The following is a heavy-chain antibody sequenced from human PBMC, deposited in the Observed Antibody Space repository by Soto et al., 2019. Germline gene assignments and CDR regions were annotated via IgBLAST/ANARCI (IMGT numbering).Heavy chain of an antibody. D-gene: IGHD2-21*02. CDR3: ARSHSGDSAFRAFDL. J-gene: IGHJ3*01. Sequence: GGSLRLSCAASGFTFNSYGMHWVRQAPGKGLEWVAVIWYDGSNKYYADSVKGRFTISRDNAKNSLYLQMRGLRAEDTAVYFCARSHSGDSAFRAFDLWGQGTVVTVSS. CDR2: IWYDGSNK. CDR1: GFTFNSYG. V-gene: IGHV3-33*01.